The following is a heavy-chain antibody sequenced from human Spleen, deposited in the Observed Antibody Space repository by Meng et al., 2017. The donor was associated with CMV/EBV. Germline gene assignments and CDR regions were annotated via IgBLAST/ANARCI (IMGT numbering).Heavy chain of an antibody. Sequence: GESLKISCAASGFTFGDYGMGWVRQAPGKGLEWVSGINGKGRSIGYADSVKGRFSISRDNGKSSLYLQMNSLRAEDTAVYYCARDLSYCSSTSCYGPDYFDYWGQGTLVTVSS. D-gene: IGHD2-2*01. J-gene: IGHJ4*02. V-gene: IGHV3-20*04. CDR2: INGKGRSI. CDR3: ARDLSYCSSTSCYGPDYFDY. CDR1: GFTFGDYG.